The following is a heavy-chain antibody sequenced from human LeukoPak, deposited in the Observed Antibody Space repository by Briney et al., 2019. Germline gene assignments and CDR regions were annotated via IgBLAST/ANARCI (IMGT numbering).Heavy chain of an antibody. Sequence: EASVKVSCTASEYMFNSDGINWVRQAPGQGLEWMGWINTNTGNPTYAQAFTGRFVFSLDTSVSVAFLQISNLKAEDTAVYYCARDGSVPDFWSGNRSGMDVWGQGTTVTVSS. CDR2: INTNTGNP. D-gene: IGHD3-3*01. CDR1: EYMFNSDG. J-gene: IGHJ6*02. CDR3: ARDGSVPDFWSGNRSGMDV. V-gene: IGHV7-4-1*04.